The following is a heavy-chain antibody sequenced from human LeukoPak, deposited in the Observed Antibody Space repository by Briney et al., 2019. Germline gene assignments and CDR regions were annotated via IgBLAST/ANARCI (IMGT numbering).Heavy chain of an antibody. D-gene: IGHD6-13*01. CDR1: GDSVSSNSAA. CDR3: AREVASAGRPWFDP. J-gene: IGHJ5*02. CDR2: TYYKSKWYN. V-gene: IGHV6-1*01. Sequence: SQTLSLTCAISGDSVSSNSAAWNWITQSPSRGLEWLGRTYYKSKWYNDYAVSVKSRITIKPDTSKNHSSLQLNSVTPEDTAVYYCAREVASAGRPWFDPWGQGTLVTVSS.